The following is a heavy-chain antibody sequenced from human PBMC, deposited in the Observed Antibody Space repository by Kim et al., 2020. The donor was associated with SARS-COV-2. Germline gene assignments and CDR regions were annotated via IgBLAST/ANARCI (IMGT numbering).Heavy chain of an antibody. V-gene: IGHV4-4*02. D-gene: IGHD6-13*01. J-gene: IGHJ3*02. Sequence: SETLSLTCAVSGGSISSSNWWSWVRQPPGKGLEWIGEIYHSGSTNYNPSLKSRVTISVDKSKNQFSLKLSSVTAADTAVYYCARPTGYSSSWNAFDIWGQGTMVTVSS. CDR1: GGSISSSNW. CDR2: IYHSGST. CDR3: ARPTGYSSSWNAFDI.